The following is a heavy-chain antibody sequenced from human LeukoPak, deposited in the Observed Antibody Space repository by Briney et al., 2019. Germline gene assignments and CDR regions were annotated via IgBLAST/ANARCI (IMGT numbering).Heavy chain of an antibody. CDR1: GGSISSFY. V-gene: IGHV4-59*08. CDR3: ARGGYGSGSYYTRGTYYYYMDV. CDR2: IYYSGST. Sequence: SETLSLTCTVSGGSISSFYWSWIRQPPGKGLEWIGYIYYSGSTNYNPSLKSRVTISVDTYKNQFSLKLSSGTPADTAVYYCARGGYGSGSYYTRGTYYYYMDVWGKGTTVTISS. D-gene: IGHD3-10*01. J-gene: IGHJ6*03.